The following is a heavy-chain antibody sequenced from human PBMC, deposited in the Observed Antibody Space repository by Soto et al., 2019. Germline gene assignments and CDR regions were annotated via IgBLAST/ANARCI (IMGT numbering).Heavy chain of an antibody. J-gene: IGHJ4*02. CDR1: GGSFIGYR. Sequence: SETLSLTCAVFGGSFIGYRWSWIRQPPGKGLEWIGEINHSGSTSYNPSLKSRVTISVDTSKNQFFLKLSSVTAADTAVYYCATGYAAVGADWGQGNLLTVSS. D-gene: IGHD2-2*01. CDR2: INHSGST. V-gene: IGHV4-34*01. CDR3: ATGYAAVGAD.